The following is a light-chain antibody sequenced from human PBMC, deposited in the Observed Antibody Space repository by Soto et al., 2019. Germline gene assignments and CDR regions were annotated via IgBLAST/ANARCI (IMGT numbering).Light chain of an antibody. V-gene: IGKV3-20*01. CDR3: QPYGSSPT. CDR1: QSLTTRY. J-gene: IGKJ5*01. Sequence: DIVLTQSPGTLSLFPGERATLSCRASQSLTTRYLAWYQQKPGQAPRLLIYGASSRATVIPDRFSGSGSGTDFTLTISSLEPEAFALYACQPYGSSPTFGQGTRLEIK. CDR2: GAS.